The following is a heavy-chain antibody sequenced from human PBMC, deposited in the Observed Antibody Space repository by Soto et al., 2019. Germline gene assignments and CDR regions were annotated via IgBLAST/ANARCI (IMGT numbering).Heavy chain of an antibody. Sequence: SVRVSFKASGGTFSSYAIGWVRQAPGQGLEWMGGTIPIFGTANYAQKFQGRVTITADESTSTAYMELSSLRSEDTAVYYCAPLGTASDYWGQGTLVTVSS. CDR2: TIPIFGTA. V-gene: IGHV1-69*13. J-gene: IGHJ4*02. CDR3: APLGTASDY. CDR1: GGTFSSYA. D-gene: IGHD1-1*01.